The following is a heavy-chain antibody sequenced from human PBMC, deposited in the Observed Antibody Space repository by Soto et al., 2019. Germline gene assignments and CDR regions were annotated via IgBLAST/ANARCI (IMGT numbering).Heavy chain of an antibody. D-gene: IGHD3-10*01. Sequence: ASETLSLTCTVSGGSISSYYWSWIRQPPGKGLEWIGYIYYSGSTNYNPSLRSRVTISVDTSKNQFPLKLSSVTAADTAVYYCARGRGSGSSFYYYGMDVWGQGTTVTVSS. J-gene: IGHJ6*02. CDR2: IYYSGST. CDR3: ARGRGSGSSFYYYGMDV. CDR1: GGSISSYY. V-gene: IGHV4-59*01.